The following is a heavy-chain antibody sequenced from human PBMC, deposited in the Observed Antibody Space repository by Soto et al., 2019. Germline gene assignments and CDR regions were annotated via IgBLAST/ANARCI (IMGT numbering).Heavy chain of an antibody. D-gene: IGHD2-15*01. V-gene: IGHV3-30*18. Sequence: QVQLVESGGGVVQPGRSLRLSCAASGFTFSSYGMHWVRQAPGKGLEWVAVISYDGSNKYYADSVKGLFTISRDNSKKTMYMKMNSLRAEDTAVYYCAKDRGGYCSGGRCADAFDIWGQGTMVTVSS. CDR1: GFTFSSYG. CDR3: AKDRGGYCSGGRCADAFDI. CDR2: ISYDGSNK. J-gene: IGHJ3*02.